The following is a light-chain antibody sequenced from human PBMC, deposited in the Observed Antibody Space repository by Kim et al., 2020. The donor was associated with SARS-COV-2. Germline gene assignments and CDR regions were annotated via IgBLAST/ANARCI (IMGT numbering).Light chain of an antibody. J-gene: IGKJ2*01. Sequence: LSPGESATLSCRATQGVSSNLAWYQQKPGQAPRLLIYGASTRATGIPARFSGSGSGTEFTLTITSLQSEDFALYYCQQYDNWPHTFGQGTKLEI. CDR3: QQYDNWPHT. CDR2: GAS. V-gene: IGKV3-15*01. CDR1: QGVSSN.